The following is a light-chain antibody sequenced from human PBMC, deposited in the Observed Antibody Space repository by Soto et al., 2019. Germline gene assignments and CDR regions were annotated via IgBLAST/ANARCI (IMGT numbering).Light chain of an antibody. CDR3: QRYNGAPLT. V-gene: IGKV1-27*01. CDR2: GAS. Sequence: DIQMTQSPSSLSASVGDRVTITCRASQGIVNYLAWYQQKPGKVPKLLIYGASTLQSGVPSRFSGSGSGTDFTLTISSLQPEDVAAYYGQRYNGAPLTVGGGTKVEIK. J-gene: IGKJ4*01. CDR1: QGIVNY.